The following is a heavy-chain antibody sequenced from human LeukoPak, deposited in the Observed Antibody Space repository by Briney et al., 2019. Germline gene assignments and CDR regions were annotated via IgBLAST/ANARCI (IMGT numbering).Heavy chain of an antibody. J-gene: IGHJ4*02. CDR2: INPNSGGT. V-gene: IGHV1-2*02. CDR1: GYTFTGYY. Sequence: ASVKVSCKASGYTFTGYYMHWVRQAPGQGLEWMGWINPNSGGTNYARKFQGRVTMTRDTSISTAYMELSRLRSDDTAVYYCARDLRLRGHFGTVDYWGQGTLVTVSS. CDR3: ARDLRLRGHFGTVDY. D-gene: IGHD4-17*01.